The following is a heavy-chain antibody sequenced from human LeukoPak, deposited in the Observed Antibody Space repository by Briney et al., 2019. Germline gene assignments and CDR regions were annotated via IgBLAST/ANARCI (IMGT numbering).Heavy chain of an antibody. Sequence: SETLSLTCSVSGGSLSNYFWSWIRQPPGKGLEWIGYIYSSGSTNYNPSLKSRVTMSVDTSKNQFSLKLNSVTAAGTGVYYCAKSPAGYLNWFDPWGQGALVTVSS. CDR3: AKSPAGYLNWFDP. V-gene: IGHV4-4*09. J-gene: IGHJ5*02. D-gene: IGHD5-18*01. CDR1: GGSLSNYF. CDR2: IYSSGST.